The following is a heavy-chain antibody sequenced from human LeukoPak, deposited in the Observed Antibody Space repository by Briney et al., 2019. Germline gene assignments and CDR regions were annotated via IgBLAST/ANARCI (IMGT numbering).Heavy chain of an antibody. D-gene: IGHD5-24*01. CDR2: ISYSGTA. Sequence: SETLSLTCAVYEGSFSGYYWSWIRQPPGKGLEWIGTISYSGTAYYNPSLKSRVTVSVDTSKNQFSLQLSSVTAADTAVYYCARAGRDGYNFDYWGQGTLVTVSS. CDR1: EGSFSGYY. J-gene: IGHJ4*02. V-gene: IGHV4-34*01. CDR3: ARAGRDGYNFDY.